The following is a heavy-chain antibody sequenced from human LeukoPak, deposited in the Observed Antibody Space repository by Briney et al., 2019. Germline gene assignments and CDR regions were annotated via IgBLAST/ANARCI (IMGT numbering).Heavy chain of an antibody. V-gene: IGHV3-7*01. CDR2: IKQDGSEK. J-gene: IGHJ4*02. Sequence: GGSLRLSCAASGFTLSSYWMSWVRQAPGKGLEWVANIKQDGSEKYYVDSVKGRFTISRDNAKNSLYLQMNSLRAEDTAVYYCARVGVGARFDYWGQGTLVTVPS. D-gene: IGHD1-26*01. CDR1: GFTLSSYW. CDR3: ARVGVGARFDY.